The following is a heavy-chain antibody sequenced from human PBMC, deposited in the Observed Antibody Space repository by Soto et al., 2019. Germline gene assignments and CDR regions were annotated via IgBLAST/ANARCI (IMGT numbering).Heavy chain of an antibody. Sequence: QLQLQESGPGLVKPSETLSLTCTVYGGSISSSGYYWGWIRQPPGKGLERIGSIYYSGSTYYNPSLKSRATISVDTPKNQFSLKLSSVTAADTAVYYCARLVSGYDFPGYYFDYWGQGTLVTVSS. CDR2: IYYSGST. CDR3: ARLVSGYDFPGYYFDY. J-gene: IGHJ4*02. CDR1: GGSISSSGYY. D-gene: IGHD5-12*01. V-gene: IGHV4-39*01.